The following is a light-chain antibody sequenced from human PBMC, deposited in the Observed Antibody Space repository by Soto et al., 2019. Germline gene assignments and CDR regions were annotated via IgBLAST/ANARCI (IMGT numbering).Light chain of an antibody. V-gene: IGKV3-20*01. Sequence: EIVLTQSPGTLSLSPGERATLSCRASQSVTSSYLAWYQRKPGQAPRLLLYGASSRATGIRDRFSGSASGKGFSLTISRLEPKDCAMYYCQQYGDSLLTFGGGTRVEIK. CDR3: QQYGDSLLT. CDR1: QSVTSSY. CDR2: GAS. J-gene: IGKJ4*01.